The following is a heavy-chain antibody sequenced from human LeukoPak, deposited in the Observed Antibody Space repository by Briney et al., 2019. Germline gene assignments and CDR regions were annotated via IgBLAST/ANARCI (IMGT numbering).Heavy chain of an antibody. CDR1: GGSFSGYY. CDR2: INHSGST. J-gene: IGHJ5*02. D-gene: IGHD5-18*01. Sequence: SETLSLTCAVYGGSFSGYYWSWIRQPPGKGLEWIGEINHSGSTNYNPSLKSRVTISVDTSKNQFSLKLSSVTAADTAVYYCARRYSYGYRGFDPWGQGTLVTVSS. V-gene: IGHV4-34*01. CDR3: ARRYSYGYRGFDP.